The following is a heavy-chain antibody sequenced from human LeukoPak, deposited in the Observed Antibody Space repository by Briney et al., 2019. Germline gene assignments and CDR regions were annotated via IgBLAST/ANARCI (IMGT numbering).Heavy chain of an antibody. Sequence: GGSLRLSCAASGFTFSSYSMNWVRQAPGKGLEWVSSISRSSSYKYYADSVKGRFTISRDNSKNTLYLQMNSLRTEDTAVYYCASCGGDCYTFDYWGLGTLVTVSS. CDR3: ASCGGDCYTFDY. CDR2: ISRSSSYK. D-gene: IGHD2-21*01. V-gene: IGHV3-21*01. J-gene: IGHJ4*02. CDR1: GFTFSSYS.